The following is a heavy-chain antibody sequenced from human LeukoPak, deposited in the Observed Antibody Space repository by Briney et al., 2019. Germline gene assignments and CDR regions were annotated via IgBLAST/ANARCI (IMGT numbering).Heavy chain of an antibody. J-gene: IGHJ4*02. CDR2: IIPIFGTG. V-gene: IGHV1-69*13. CDR1: GVTFSTSA. Sequence: SVKVSCKTSGVTFSTSAISWVRRAPGQGLEWIGRIIPIFGTGNYAQKFQGRVTITADEFTSTAYMEMSSLTSEDTAVYYCARGLGDSSGYYFSDNWGQGTLVTVSS. CDR3: ARGLGDSSGYYFSDN. D-gene: IGHD3-22*01.